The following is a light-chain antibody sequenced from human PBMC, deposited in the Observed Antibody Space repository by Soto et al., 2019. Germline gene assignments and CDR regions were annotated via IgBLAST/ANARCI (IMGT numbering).Light chain of an antibody. V-gene: IGLV2-8*01. J-gene: IGLJ1*01. Sequence: QSALTQPPSASGSPGQSVTISCTGTSSDVGGYNFVSWYQHHPGKAPKLMIYEVTNRPSGVPDRFSGYKSGNTASLTVSGLQAEDEADYYCSSYAGSNNYVFGTGTKVTVL. CDR3: SSYAGSNNYV. CDR2: EVT. CDR1: SSDVGGYNF.